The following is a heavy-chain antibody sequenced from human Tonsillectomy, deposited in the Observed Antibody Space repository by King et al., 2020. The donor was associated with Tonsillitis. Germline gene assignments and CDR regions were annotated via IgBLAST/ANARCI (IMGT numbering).Heavy chain of an antibody. Sequence: VQLQESGPGLVKPSETLSLTCTVSGYSISSAYYWGWIRQPPGKGLEWIGSLYHSGSTYYNPSLKSRVTISVDTSKNQFSLKLSSVTAADTAVYYCARAVLSVVVITYGYFDLWGRGTLVTVSS. CDR1: GYSISSAYY. J-gene: IGHJ2*01. CDR3: ARAVLSVVVITYGYFDL. V-gene: IGHV4-38-2*02. CDR2: LYHSGST. D-gene: IGHD3-22*01.